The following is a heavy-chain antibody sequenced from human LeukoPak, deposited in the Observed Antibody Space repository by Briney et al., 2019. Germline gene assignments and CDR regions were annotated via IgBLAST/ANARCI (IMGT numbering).Heavy chain of an antibody. CDR1: GFTFSSYG. CDR2: IRYDGSNK. Sequence: PGGSLRLSCAASGFTFSSYGTHWVRQAPGKGLEWVAFIRYDGSNKYYADSVKGRFTISRDNSKSTLYLQMNSLRAEDTAVYYCARWWGSGSHYNVQEERNFDYWGQGTLVTVSS. V-gene: IGHV3-30*02. D-gene: IGHD3-10*01. CDR3: ARWWGSGSHYNVQEERNFDY. J-gene: IGHJ4*02.